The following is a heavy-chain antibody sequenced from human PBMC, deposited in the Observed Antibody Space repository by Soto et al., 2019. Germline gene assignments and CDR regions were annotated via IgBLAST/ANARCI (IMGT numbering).Heavy chain of an antibody. CDR1: GFTFSTYW. J-gene: IGHJ5*02. CDR2: IKQDGSEK. D-gene: IGHD6-19*01. CDR3: SRGGSSGA. Sequence: GGSLRLSCAASGFTFSTYWMNWVRQAPGKGLEWVANIKQDGSEKYYVDSVKGRFIISRDNAKNSLYLQMNSLRAEDTAVYYCSRGGSSGAWGQGTLVTVSS. V-gene: IGHV3-7*01.